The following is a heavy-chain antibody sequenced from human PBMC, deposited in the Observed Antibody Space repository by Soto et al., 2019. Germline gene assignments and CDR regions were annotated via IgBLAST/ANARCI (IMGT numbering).Heavy chain of an antibody. CDR3: ARLSTYSSGWFNWFDP. Sequence: QVQLQESGPGLVKPSETLSLTCTVSGGSISSYYWSWIRQPPGKGLEWIGYIYYSGSTNYNPSLKSRVTISVDTSKNQFSLKLSSVTAADTAVYYCARLSTYSSGWFNWFDPWGQGTLVTVSS. V-gene: IGHV4-59*01. J-gene: IGHJ5*02. CDR1: GGSISSYY. CDR2: IYYSGST. D-gene: IGHD6-19*01.